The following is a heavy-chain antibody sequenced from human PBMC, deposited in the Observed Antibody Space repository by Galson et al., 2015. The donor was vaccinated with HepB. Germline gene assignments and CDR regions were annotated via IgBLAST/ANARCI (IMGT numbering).Heavy chain of an antibody. CDR1: GGSISSYY. J-gene: IGHJ4*02. CDR3: ARESSDFWSGSIDY. D-gene: IGHD3-3*01. V-gene: IGHV4-59*01. CDR2: IYYSGST. Sequence: CTVSGGSISSYYWSWIRQPPGKGLEWIGYIYYSGSTNYNPSLKSRVTISVDTSKNQFSLKLSSVTAADTAVYYCARESSDFWSGSIDYWGQGTLVTVSS.